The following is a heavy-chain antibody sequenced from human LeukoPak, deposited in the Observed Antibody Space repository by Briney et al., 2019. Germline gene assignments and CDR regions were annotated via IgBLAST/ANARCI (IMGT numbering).Heavy chain of an antibody. Sequence: PSETLSLTCTVSNGSISSYYWSWIRQPPGKELEWIGYIYYSGSTNYNPSLKSRVTISVDTSKRQSSLMLTSVTAADTAVCYCARHVSAASNVFDIWGQGMMVIVPS. V-gene: IGHV4-59*08. CDR2: IYYSGST. J-gene: IGHJ3*02. CDR3: ARHVSAASNVFDI. CDR1: NGSISSYY. D-gene: IGHD6-25*01.